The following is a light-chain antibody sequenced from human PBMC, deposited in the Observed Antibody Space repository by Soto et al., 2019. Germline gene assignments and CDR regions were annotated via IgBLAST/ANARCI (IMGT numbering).Light chain of an antibody. CDR3: QQIYSAPLT. J-gene: IGKJ4*01. CDR2: SAS. V-gene: IGKV1-39*01. Sequence: DIQMTQSPSSLSASVGDRVTITCRASQSISSYLHWYQQKPGKAPKLLIYSASSLQSGVPSRFSGSGSGTDFTLSISSLQPEDFATYFCQQIYSAPLTVGGGTKVDIK. CDR1: QSISSY.